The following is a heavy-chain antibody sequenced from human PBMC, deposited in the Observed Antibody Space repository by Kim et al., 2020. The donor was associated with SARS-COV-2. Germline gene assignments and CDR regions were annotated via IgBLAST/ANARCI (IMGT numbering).Heavy chain of an antibody. V-gene: IGHV4-59*01. Sequence: SETLSLTCTVSGASISSNYWSWIRQPPGKGLEWIGYIYYSGSTSYNPSFKSRVIISVDTSNNLFSLKLSSVTAADTAIYYCARFGTSSRNWYFDLWGRGTLVPVSS. J-gene: IGHJ2*01. CDR3: ARFGTSSRNWYFDL. D-gene: IGHD6-13*01. CDR1: GASISSNY. CDR2: IYYSGST.